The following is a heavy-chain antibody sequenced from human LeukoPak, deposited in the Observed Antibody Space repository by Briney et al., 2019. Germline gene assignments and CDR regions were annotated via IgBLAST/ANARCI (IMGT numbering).Heavy chain of an antibody. Sequence: SETLSLTCSVSTDSTNTYYWTWLRQSPGKGLDWIGHIFHSGSTDYKPSFKNRVTISIDMSRKEFSLKLTSVTVADTAMYYCVRLRWELLAPYFDHWGQGAFVIVSS. J-gene: IGHJ4*02. CDR2: IFHSGST. D-gene: IGHD2-15*01. CDR3: VRLRWELLAPYFDH. V-gene: IGHV4-59*01. CDR1: TDSTNTYY.